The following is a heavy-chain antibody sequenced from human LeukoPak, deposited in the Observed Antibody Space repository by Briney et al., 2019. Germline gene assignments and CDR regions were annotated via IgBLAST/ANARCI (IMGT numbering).Heavy chain of an antibody. V-gene: IGHV3-21*01. CDR1: GFTFSSYS. J-gene: IGHJ5*01. D-gene: IGHD4-23*01. CDR3: VKHSTNYGGWFDS. CDR2: ISTSSGYM. Sequence: GGSLRLSCAASGFTFSSYSMNWVRQAPGKGLEWVSSISTSSGYMYYADSVKGRFTISRYNARNSLSLQVSRLRAEDTAVYYCVKHSTNYGGWFDSWGQGTLVTVSS.